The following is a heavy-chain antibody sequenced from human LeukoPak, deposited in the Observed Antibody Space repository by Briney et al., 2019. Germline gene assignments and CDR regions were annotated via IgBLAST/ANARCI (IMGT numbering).Heavy chain of an antibody. J-gene: IGHJ4*02. CDR1: GYTFTSYD. CDR2: MNPNSGNT. D-gene: IGHD6-19*01. V-gene: IGHV1-8*01. Sequence: ASVKVSCKASGYTFTSYDINWVRQATGQGREWMGWMNPNSGNTGYAQKFQGRVTMTRNTSISTAYMELSSLRSEDTAVYYCARGLWGAVAGTGYYFDYWGPGTLVTVSS. CDR3: ARGLWGAVAGTGYYFDY.